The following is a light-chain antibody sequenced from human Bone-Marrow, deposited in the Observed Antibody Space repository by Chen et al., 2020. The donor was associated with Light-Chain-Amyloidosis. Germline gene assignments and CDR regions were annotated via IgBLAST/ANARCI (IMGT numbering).Light chain of an antibody. CDR2: LIS. CDR3: LQDYSFPLT. V-gene: IGKV1-6*01. CDR1: QDIKRS. J-gene: IGKJ4*01. Sequence: IHMTQSPSSLSASVGDRVTISCRASQDIKRSLGWYQQKPGEAPKLLIYLISTLESGVPSRFSGSGSSTDFALTITDLQPEDFATYYCLQDYSFPLTFGGGTKVEV.